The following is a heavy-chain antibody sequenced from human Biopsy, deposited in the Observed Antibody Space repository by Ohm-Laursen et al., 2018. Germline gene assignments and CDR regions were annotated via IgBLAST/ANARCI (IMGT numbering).Heavy chain of an antibody. Sequence: GPLRLSCAASGFTFSSYAMTWVRQAPGKGLEWVSVINTSGGSTHYAVSVKGRFTISRDNSKNTLYLRMNSLRAEDTAVYYCAKPADSYGSEFYFDHWGQGTLVTVSS. D-gene: IGHD4-17*01. CDR2: INTSGGST. V-gene: IGHV3-23*01. CDR1: GFTFSSYA. J-gene: IGHJ4*02. CDR3: AKPADSYGSEFYFDH.